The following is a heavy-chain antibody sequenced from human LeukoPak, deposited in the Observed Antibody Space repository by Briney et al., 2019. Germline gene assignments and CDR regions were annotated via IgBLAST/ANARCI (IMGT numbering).Heavy chain of an antibody. CDR3: VREGNELLSKNFDY. Sequence: SVKVSCKASRYTFSSYDINWVREAAGQGLEWMGWMNPNTGRTGFAQKFQGRLTMTRDTSISTAYMELSSLISDDTAMYYCVREGNELLSKNFDYWGQGTLVTVST. J-gene: IGHJ4*02. CDR2: MNPNTGRT. D-gene: IGHD2-21*02. CDR1: RYTFSSYD. V-gene: IGHV1-8*01.